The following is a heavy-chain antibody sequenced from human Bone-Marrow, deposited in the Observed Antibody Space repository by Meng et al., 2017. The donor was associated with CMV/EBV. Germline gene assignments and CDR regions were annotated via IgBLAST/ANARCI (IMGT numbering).Heavy chain of an antibody. CDR3: AKDIQIVKVTTFRDSFAFDM. CDR1: GFPFSSYG. CDR2: VRYDATNT. Sequence: GESLKISCEASGFPFSSYGMHWVRQAPGKGLEWVAFVRYDATNTFYTDSVKGRFTISRDNSKNTLYLQMSSLTAEDTAIYFCAKDIQIVKVTTFRDSFAFDMWGQGTVVTVSS. V-gene: IGHV3-30*02. J-gene: IGHJ3*02. D-gene: IGHD2-21*02.